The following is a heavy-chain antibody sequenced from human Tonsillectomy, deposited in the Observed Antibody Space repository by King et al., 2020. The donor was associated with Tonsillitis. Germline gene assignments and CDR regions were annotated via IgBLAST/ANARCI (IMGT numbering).Heavy chain of an antibody. CDR3: AKTTRLEDYYYGMDV. Sequence: VQLVESGGGLVQPGGSLRLSCAASGVTFSSYAMSWVRQAPGKGLGWVAAFMGSGGSTYYANSVQGRFTISRDNSKNTLYLPMNSLRAEDTAVYYCAKTTRLEDYYYGMDVWGQGTTVTVSS. D-gene: IGHD1-1*01. J-gene: IGHJ6*02. CDR2: FMGSGGST. V-gene: IGHV3-23*04. CDR1: GVTFSSYA.